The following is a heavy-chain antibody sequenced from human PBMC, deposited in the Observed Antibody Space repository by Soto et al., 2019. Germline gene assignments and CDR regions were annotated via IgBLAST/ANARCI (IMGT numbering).Heavy chain of an antibody. J-gene: IGHJ4*02. CDR3: AAGGTRWLHSPFDY. D-gene: IGHD1-1*01. V-gene: IGHV1-24*01. Sequence: QVQLVQSGAEVKKPGASVKVSCKVSGHTLTELSMHWVRLAPGKGLEWMGGFDPEDGETISAQKFQGRVTMTEDTSTDSTYLELSSLRSEATAVSYCAAGGTRWLHSPFDYWGQGTLVTISS. CDR2: FDPEDGET. CDR1: GHTLTELS.